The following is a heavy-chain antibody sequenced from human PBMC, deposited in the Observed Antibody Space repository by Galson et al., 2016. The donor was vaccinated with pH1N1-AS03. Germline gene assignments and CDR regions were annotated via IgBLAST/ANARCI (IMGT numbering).Heavy chain of an antibody. CDR3: ARFQTVGGKFDF. CDR1: GTSIGGDF. V-gene: IGHV4-59*01. Sequence: SETLSLTCSVSGTSIGGDFWSWIRQSPGRGLEWIGHSLHNGNSIYNPSLKSRATISVDTSTNEASLKLSSVTAADTAFYYCARFQTVGGKFDFWGRGAQVTVSS. CDR2: SLHNGNS. D-gene: IGHD1-26*01. J-gene: IGHJ4*02.